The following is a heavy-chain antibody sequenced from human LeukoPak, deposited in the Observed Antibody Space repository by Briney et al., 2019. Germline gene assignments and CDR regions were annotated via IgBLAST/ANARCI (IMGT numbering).Heavy chain of an antibody. CDR3: AKDIPYSSRGIDY. V-gene: IGHV3-23*01. D-gene: IGHD6-13*01. CDR2: IIDSGGST. J-gene: IGHJ4*02. CDR1: GFTFSSYA. Sequence: GGSLRLSCAASGFTFSSYAMTWVRQAPRKGLEGVSSIIDSGGSTDYADSVKGRFSISRDNSKNTLYLQMNSLRAEDTAVYYCAKDIPYSSRGIDYWGQGTLVTVSS.